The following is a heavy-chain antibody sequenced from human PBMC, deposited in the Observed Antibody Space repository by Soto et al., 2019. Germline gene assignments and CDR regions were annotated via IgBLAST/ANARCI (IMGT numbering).Heavy chain of an antibody. V-gene: IGHV6-1*01. Sequence: QVQLQQSGPGLVKPSQTLSLTCAISGDSVSSNSAAWNWIRQSPSRGLEWLGRTYYRSKWYNDYAVSVKSRITINPDTSKNQFSLQLNSVTPEDTAVYYCARDLGVVVAATGAPSAVAGLDYWGQGTLVTVSS. CDR1: GDSVSSNSAA. CDR2: TYYRSKWYN. CDR3: ARDLGVVVAATGAPSAVAGLDY. D-gene: IGHD2-15*01. J-gene: IGHJ4*02.